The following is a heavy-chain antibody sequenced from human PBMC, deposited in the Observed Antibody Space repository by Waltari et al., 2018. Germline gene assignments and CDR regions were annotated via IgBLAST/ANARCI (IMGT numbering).Heavy chain of an antibody. CDR2: LTGGAEGA. CDR3: ARGRASGLVDWFDP. J-gene: IGHJ5*02. D-gene: IGHD6-6*01. Sequence: EVQLLESGGGLVQPGGSLRLSCAASGFTFYNYARMWVRQAPGKGLAWIASLTGGAEGAYYADSVRGRFTISRDNSQNSLFLQMSGLRVDDSGTYYCARGRASGLVDWFDPWGRGTLVTVSS. CDR1: GFTFYNYA. V-gene: IGHV3-23*01.